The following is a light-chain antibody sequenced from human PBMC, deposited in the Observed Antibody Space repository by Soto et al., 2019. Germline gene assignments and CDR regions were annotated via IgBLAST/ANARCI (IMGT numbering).Light chain of an antibody. J-gene: IGKJ2*01. CDR1: HDITKS. CDR3: QQYHNLLYT. CDR2: GAS. Sequence: EIPLTQSPSTLSASVGDRVTITCQASHDITKSLNWYQQRPGKAPKLLIHGASSLETGVPSRFSGSGSGTSVTLIISSLQPEDLATCYCQQYHNLLYTFGQGTRLQLK. V-gene: IGKV1-33*01.